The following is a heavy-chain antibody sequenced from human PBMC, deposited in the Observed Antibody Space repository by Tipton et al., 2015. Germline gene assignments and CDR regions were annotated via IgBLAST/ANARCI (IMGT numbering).Heavy chain of an antibody. D-gene: IGHD6-6*01. CDR2: LYFSGST. V-gene: IGHV4-39*01. CDR3: ATGRSIAARPFDY. J-gene: IGHJ4*02. Sequence: TLSLTCTVSGGSISSSSYYWAWIRQPPGKGLEWIGSLYFSGSTYYNPSLKSRVTISIDRFKTQFSLKLSSVTAADTAVYYCATGRSIAARPFDYWGQGTLVTVSS. CDR1: GGSISSSSYY.